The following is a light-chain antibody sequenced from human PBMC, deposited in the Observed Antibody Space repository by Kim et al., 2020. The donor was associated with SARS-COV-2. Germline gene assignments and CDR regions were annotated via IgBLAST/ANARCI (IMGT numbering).Light chain of an antibody. CDR3: AAWDDSLNGLYV. CDR2: SNN. V-gene: IGLV1-44*01. J-gene: IGLJ1*01. Sequence: GTPGQRVTISCSGSSSNIGSRYQQLPGTAPKLLIYSNNQRPSGVPDRFSGSKSGTSASLAISGLQSEDEADYYCAAWDDSLNGLYVFGTGTKVTVL. CDR1: SSNIGS.